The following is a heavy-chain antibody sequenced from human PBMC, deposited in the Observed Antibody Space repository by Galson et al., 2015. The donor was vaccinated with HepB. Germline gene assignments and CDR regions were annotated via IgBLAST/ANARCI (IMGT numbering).Heavy chain of an antibody. D-gene: IGHD6-19*01. Sequence: PALVKPTQTLTLTCTFSGFSLSTTEMRVSWIRQPPGKALEWLARIDWDDDKFYSPSLKTRLTISKGTSKNQVVLTMTNMDPVDTATYYCARSGYSSGWYPWYFDLWGRGTLVTVSS. CDR1: GFSLSTTEMR. J-gene: IGHJ2*01. CDR2: IDWDDDK. CDR3: ARSGYSSGWYPWYFDL. V-gene: IGHV2-70*04.